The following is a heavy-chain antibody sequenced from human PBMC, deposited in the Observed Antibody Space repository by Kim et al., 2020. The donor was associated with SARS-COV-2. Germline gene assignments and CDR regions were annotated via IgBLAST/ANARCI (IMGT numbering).Heavy chain of an antibody. J-gene: IGHJ4*02. V-gene: IGHV4-34*01. D-gene: IGHD2-15*01. Sequence: SYSPSLKSRVTISVDTSKNQFSLKLSSVTAADTAVYYCARGGGGGWYFDYWGQGTLVTVSS. CDR3: ARGGGGGWYFDY.